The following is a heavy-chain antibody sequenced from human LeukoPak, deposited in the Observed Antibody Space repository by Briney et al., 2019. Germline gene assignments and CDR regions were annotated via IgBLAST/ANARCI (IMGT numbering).Heavy chain of an antibody. CDR3: AREGCSSTSCYNSAFDI. J-gene: IGHJ3*02. CDR2: INPNSGGT. Sequence: ASVKVSCKASGYTFTGYYVHWVRQAPGQGLEWMGWINPNSGGTNYAQKFKGRVTMTRDTSISTAYMELSRLRSDDTAVYYCAREGCSSTSCYNSAFDIWGQGTMVTVSS. V-gene: IGHV1-2*02. CDR1: GYTFTGYY. D-gene: IGHD2-2*02.